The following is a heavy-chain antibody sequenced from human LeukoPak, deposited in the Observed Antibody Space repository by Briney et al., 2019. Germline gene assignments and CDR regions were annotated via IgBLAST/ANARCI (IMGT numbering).Heavy chain of an antibody. CDR2: IYYSGST. CDR1: GGSISSGDYY. D-gene: IGHD5-24*01. V-gene: IGHV4-30-4*01. CDR3: ARGRWLQFRSVEFDY. J-gene: IGHJ4*02. Sequence: SETLSLTCTVSGGSISSGDYYWSWIRQPPGKGLEWIGYIYYSGSTYYNPSLKSRVTISVDTSKNQFSLKLSSVTAADTAVYYCARGRWLQFRSVEFDYWGQGTLVTVSS.